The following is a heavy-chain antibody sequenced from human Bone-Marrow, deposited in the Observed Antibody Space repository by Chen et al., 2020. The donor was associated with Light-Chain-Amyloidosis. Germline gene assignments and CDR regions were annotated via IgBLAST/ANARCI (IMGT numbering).Heavy chain of an antibody. CDR3: AEDYCPVDRCYLGWFDP. Sequence: EVQLVESGGDLVRPGGSLRLPCAASGFTFTTYSLNWVRQAPGKGLEVMFYIGGRTTAMFYAGSVRGRFAISRGNSKDTLYLQMNSRRAEDTGIYYCAEDYCPVDRCYLGWFDPLGPGTQVTVSS. J-gene: IGHJ5*02. D-gene: IGHD2-8*02. CDR1: GFTFTTYS. V-gene: IGHV3-48*01. CDR2: IGGRTTAM.